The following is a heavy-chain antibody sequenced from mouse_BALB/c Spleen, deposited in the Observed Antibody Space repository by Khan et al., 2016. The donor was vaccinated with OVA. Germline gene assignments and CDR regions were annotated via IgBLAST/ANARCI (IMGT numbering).Heavy chain of an antibody. J-gene: IGHJ3*01. CDR3: ARGTFDY. D-gene: IGHD3-3*01. Sequence: VQLQQSGPELMKPGASVNISCKASGYSFTSYYIHWVKQSHGKSLEWIGYIDPFNGGNDYNQNFKGKATLTVDKSSNTAYIHLSSLTSEDSAVYYCARGTFDYWGQGTLVTVSA. CDR1: GYSFTSYY. CDR2: IDPFNGGN. V-gene: IGHV1S135*01.